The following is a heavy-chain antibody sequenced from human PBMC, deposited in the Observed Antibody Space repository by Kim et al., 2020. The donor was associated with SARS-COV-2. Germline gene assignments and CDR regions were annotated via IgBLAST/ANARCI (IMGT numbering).Heavy chain of an antibody. Sequence: SDGSRTSYADSVKGRFTISRDNAKNTLYLQMNSLRAEDTAVYYCASMAFDIWGQGTMVTVSS. V-gene: IGHV3-74*01. CDR2: SDGSRT. J-gene: IGHJ3*02. CDR3: ASMAFDI.